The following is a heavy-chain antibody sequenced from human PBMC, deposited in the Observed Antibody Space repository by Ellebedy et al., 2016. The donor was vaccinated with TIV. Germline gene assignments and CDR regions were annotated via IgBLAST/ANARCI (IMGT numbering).Heavy chain of an antibody. CDR2: IYPGDSDT. J-gene: IGHJ6*02. CDR3: AKVQTSGWALYFYFYGLDV. D-gene: IGHD6-19*01. CDR1: GYSFSSYW. Sequence: ASVKVSXXGSGYSFSSYWVAWVRQMPGKGLEYMGIIYPGDSDTRYSPSFEGQVTISADTSISTAYLQWSRLKASDTAMYYCAKVQTSGWALYFYFYGLDVWGQGTTVTVSS. V-gene: IGHV5-51*01.